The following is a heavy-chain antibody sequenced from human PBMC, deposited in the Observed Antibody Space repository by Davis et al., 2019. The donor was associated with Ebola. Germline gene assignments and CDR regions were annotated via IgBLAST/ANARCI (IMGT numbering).Heavy chain of an antibody. D-gene: IGHD5-18*01. CDR2: ITDNSSAV. V-gene: IGHV3-48*04. CDR3: ARRSGDTAGDTWEGFDH. J-gene: IGHJ5*02. Sequence: GESLKISCAASGFSFSSHWMSWVRQAPGKGLEWVSYITDNSSAVYYAGPVRGRFTVSRDNAKNSLYLQMDNLSADDSAVYFCARRSGDTAGDTWEGFDHWGQGTLVTVSS. CDR1: GFSFSSHW.